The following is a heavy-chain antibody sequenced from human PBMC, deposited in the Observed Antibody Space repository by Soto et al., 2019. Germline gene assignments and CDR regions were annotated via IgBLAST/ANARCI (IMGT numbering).Heavy chain of an antibody. J-gene: IGHJ6*02. CDR2: IYSGGST. Sequence: GVSLRLSCAASGFTVSSNYMSWVRQAPGKGLEWVSVIYSGGSTYYADSVRGRFTISRDNSKNTLYLQMKSLRAEDTAVYYCARDPPAPRQGMDVSSPGTSVTVSS. CDR3: ARDPPAPRQGMDV. CDR1: GFTVSSNY. V-gene: IGHV3-53*01.